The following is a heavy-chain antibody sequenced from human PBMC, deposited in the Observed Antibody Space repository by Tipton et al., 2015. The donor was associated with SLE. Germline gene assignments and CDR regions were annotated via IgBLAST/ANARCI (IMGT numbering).Heavy chain of an antibody. CDR1: GGSISSGGYY. CDR3: ARWVQTYYYYYMDV. J-gene: IGHJ6*03. Sequence: TLSLTCTVSGGSISSGGYYWSWIRQHPGKGLEWIGYIYYSGSTYYNPSLKSRVTISVDTSKNQFSLKLGSVTAADTAVYYCARWVQTYYYYYMDVWGKGTTVTVSS. V-gene: IGHV4-31*03. CDR2: IYYSGST. D-gene: IGHD4/OR15-4a*01.